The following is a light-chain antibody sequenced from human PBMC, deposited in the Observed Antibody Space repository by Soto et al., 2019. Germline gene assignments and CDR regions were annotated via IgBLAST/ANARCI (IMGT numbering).Light chain of an antibody. CDR2: GAS. CDR1: QSVSSD. Sequence: EILMTQSPATLSVSPGERATLSCRASQSVSSDLAWYLQKPGQSPRLLIYGASTRDTGVPARFSGSGSGTEFTLTISRLQSEDFELYYCQQYNNWPLTFGGGTKVDIK. V-gene: IGKV3-15*01. CDR3: QQYNNWPLT. J-gene: IGKJ4*01.